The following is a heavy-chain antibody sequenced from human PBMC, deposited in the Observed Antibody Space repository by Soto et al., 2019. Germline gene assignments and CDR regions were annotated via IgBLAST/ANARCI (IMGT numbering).Heavy chain of an antibody. V-gene: IGHV1-18*01. CDR3: ASVRQLVGYFSYYRDV. J-gene: IGHJ6*03. Sequence: QVQLLQSGPEVKKPGASVKVSCKASGYTFTNYGITWVRQAPGQGLEWMGGIGAYNCDTHYTEQLQGRVTMTTDTPTSTAYMELRGLKSDDTAVYYCASVRQLVGYFSYYRDVWGKGTTVTVSS. CDR1: GYTFTNYG. CDR2: IGAYNCDT. D-gene: IGHD6-6*01.